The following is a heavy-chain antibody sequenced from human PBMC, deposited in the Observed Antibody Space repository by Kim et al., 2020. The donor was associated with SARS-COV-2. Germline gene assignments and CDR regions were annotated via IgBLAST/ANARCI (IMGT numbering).Heavy chain of an antibody. CDR2: ISYDGSNK. J-gene: IGHJ4*02. CDR3: TRAGSGSYWGSLDY. V-gene: IGHV3-30-3*01. D-gene: IGHD1-26*01. Sequence: GGSLRLSCAASGFTFSSYAMHWVRQAPGKGLEWLAVISYDGSNKYYADSVRGRFTISRDNSKNTLYLQMNSLRAEDTAVYYCTRAGSGSYWGSLDYWGQG. CDR1: GFTFSSYA.